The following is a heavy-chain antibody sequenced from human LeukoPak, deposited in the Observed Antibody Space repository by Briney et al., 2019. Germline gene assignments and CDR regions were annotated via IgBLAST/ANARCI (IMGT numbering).Heavy chain of an antibody. CDR1: GGSISSYY. Sequence: PSETLSLTCTVSGGSISSYYWSWIRQPPGKGLEWIGYIHYSGSTNYNPSLKSRVTISVDTSKNQFSLKLSSVTAADTAVYYCAVSGYPSDYWGQGTLVTVSS. V-gene: IGHV4-59*01. J-gene: IGHJ4*02. CDR2: IHYSGST. D-gene: IGHD3-22*01. CDR3: AVSGYPSDY.